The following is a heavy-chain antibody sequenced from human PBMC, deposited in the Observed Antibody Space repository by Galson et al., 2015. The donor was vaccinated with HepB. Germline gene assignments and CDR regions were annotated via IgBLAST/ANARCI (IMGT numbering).Heavy chain of an antibody. V-gene: IGHV3-23*01. CDR3: AKTADDDSRRNSFDH. D-gene: IGHD3-16*01. J-gene: IGHJ4*02. CDR1: GFNFRVLA. CDR2: IRGSVGGI. Sequence: ALRRCGAASGFNFRVLAVIWVHQCHGMGLEWVSGIRGSVGGIYYAVSVKGRFTISRDNDRNTFYLHMNSLIADDTALYYCAKTADDDSRRNSFDHWGQGTLVTVSS.